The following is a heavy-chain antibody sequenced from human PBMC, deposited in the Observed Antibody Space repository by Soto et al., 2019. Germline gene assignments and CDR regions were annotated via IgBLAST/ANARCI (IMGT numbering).Heavy chain of an antibody. CDR1: GDTVTSYA. D-gene: IGHD1-1*01. Sequence: ASVKVSCKASGDTVTSYAIGVVRQAPGQGLEWMGWISAYNGNTNYAQKLQGRVTMTTDTYTSTAYMELRSLRSDDTAVYYCARDLLPLDLWGQGTMVTVSS. J-gene: IGHJ4*03. CDR3: ARDLLPLDL. V-gene: IGHV1-18*01. CDR2: ISAYNGNT.